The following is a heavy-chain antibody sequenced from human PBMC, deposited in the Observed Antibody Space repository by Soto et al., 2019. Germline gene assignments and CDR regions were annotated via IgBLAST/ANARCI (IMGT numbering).Heavy chain of an antibody. Sequence: QVQLQESGPGLVKPSGTVSLSSAVSGGSVSTNNWWRWVRQSAGNGLEWIGEIHHSGGTSYNPSLESRATLSVDKSKNELSLRLNYVTGVDTAVYDCTKNSAYALDYGGRGIRVTFSS. CDR2: IHHSGGT. J-gene: IGHJ4*02. D-gene: IGHD5-12*01. V-gene: IGHV4-4*02. CDR3: TKNSAYALDY. CDR1: GGSVSTNNW.